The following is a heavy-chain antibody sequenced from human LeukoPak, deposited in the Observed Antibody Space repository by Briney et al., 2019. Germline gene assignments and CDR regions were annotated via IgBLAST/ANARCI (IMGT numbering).Heavy chain of an antibody. CDR2: INHSGST. Sequence: PSETLSLTCAVYGGSFSGYYWSWIRQPPGKGLEWIGEINHSGSTNYNPSLKSRVTISVDTSKNQFSLKLSSVTAADTAVYYCARAHYGDCLDYWGQGTLVTVSS. D-gene: IGHD4-17*01. CDR1: GGSFSGYY. CDR3: ARAHYGDCLDY. J-gene: IGHJ4*02. V-gene: IGHV4-34*01.